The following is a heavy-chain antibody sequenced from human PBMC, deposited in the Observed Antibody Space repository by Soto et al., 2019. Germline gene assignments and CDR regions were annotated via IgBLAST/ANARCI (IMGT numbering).Heavy chain of an antibody. D-gene: IGHD5-12*01. CDR3: AKKAGDSGYDPVAY. V-gene: IGHV3-23*01. CDR1: GFAFSSYV. CDR2: VSTSGGST. J-gene: IGHJ4*02. Sequence: EVQLLESGGGLVQPGGSLRLACAASGFAFSSYVMSWVPQSRGKGLEWVSAVSTSGGSTFYAGSVKGRFAISRDDSKNTLYLQMDSLRADDTAVYFCAKKAGDSGYDPVAYWGQGTLVTVSS.